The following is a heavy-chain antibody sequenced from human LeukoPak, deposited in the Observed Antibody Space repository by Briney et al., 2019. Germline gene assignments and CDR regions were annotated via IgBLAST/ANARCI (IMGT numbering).Heavy chain of an antibody. CDR2: ISHSGST. J-gene: IGHJ4*02. CDR3: ASQDYDSSGPAY. CDR1: GGSFSGYY. V-gene: IGHV4-34*01. Sequence: SETLSLTCAVYGGSFSGYYWSWIRQPPGKGLEWTGEISHSGSTNYNPSLKSRVTISVDTSKNQFSLKLSSVTAADTAVYYCASQDYDSSGPAYWGQGTLVTVSS. D-gene: IGHD3-22*01.